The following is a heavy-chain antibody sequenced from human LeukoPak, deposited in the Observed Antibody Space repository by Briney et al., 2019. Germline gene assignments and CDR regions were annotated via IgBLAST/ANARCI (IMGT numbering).Heavy chain of an antibody. CDR2: VYYSGST. CDR3: ARSRNYYFYYGMDV. J-gene: IGHJ6*02. Sequence: SETLSLTCTVSGGSISSYYWSWIRQPPGKGLEWVGYVYYSGSTNYNSSLKSRVTISIDTSKKQFSLKVNSVTAADTAVYYCARSRNYYFYYGMDVWGQGTTVIVSS. V-gene: IGHV4-59*01. CDR1: GGSISSYY.